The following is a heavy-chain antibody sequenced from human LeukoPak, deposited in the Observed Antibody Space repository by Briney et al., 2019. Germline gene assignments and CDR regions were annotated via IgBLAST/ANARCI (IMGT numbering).Heavy chain of an antibody. J-gene: IGHJ6*03. Sequence: ASVKVSCKASGYTFTGYDMHWVRQAPGQGLEWMGWINPNSGGTNYAQKFQGRVTMTRDTSISTAYMELSRLRSDDTAVYYCARAGARGIAARRYYYYYMDVWGKGTTVTVSS. D-gene: IGHD6-6*01. CDR2: INPNSGGT. CDR1: GYTFTGYD. V-gene: IGHV1-2*02. CDR3: ARAGARGIAARRYYYYYMDV.